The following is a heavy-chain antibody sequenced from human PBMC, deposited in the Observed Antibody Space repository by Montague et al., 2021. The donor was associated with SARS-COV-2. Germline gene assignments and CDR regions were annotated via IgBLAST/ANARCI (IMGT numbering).Heavy chain of an antibody. J-gene: IGHJ6*02. D-gene: IGHD4-17*01. CDR3: ARDYGDYSYYYGLDV. Sequence: TLSLTCTVSGGSIRTDTYYWICIRPPAGKGLEWIMRKYSSGNTNYNPSLQIRVTMSVDTSQNQFSLKLSSVTAADTAVYYCARDYGDYSYYYGLDVWGQGTTVTVSS. V-gene: IGHV4-61*02. CDR2: KYSSGNT. CDR1: GGSIRTDTYY.